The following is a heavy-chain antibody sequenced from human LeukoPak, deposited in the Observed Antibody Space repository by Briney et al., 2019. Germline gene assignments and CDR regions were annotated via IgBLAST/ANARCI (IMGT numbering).Heavy chain of an antibody. CDR2: ISKSDDST. CDR3: AKDRETYYYDSSGYADAFDI. V-gene: IGHV3-23*01. J-gene: IGHJ3*02. Sequence: PGGSLRLSCAASRFIFSIYAMTWVRQAPGKGLEWVSSISKSDDSTYYADSVKGRFTISRDNSKNTLYLQMNSLRAEDTAVYYCAKDRETYYYDSSGYADAFDIWGQGTMVTVSS. CDR1: RFIFSIYA. D-gene: IGHD3-22*01.